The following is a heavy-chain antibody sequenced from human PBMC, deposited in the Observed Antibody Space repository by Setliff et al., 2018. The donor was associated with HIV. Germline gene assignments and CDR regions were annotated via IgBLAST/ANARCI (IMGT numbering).Heavy chain of an antibody. J-gene: IGHJ4*02. CDR3: ARDPHYFDTSGYYSYFYFDF. CDR2: IAYSGST. D-gene: IGHD3-22*01. CDR1: GDSIKSSTYH. Sequence: LSLTCNVSGDSIKSSTYHWGWIRQSSGKGLEWIGSIAYSGSTSYSPSLKSRVTISVDTSNNQFSLRLRSVTAADTAVYYCARDPHYFDTSGYYSYFYFDFWGQGMLVTVSS. V-gene: IGHV4-39*07.